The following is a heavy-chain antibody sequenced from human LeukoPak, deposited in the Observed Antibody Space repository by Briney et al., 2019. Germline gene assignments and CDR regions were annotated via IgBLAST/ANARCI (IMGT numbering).Heavy chain of an antibody. CDR3: AKDRARFDY. CDR2: ISGSGGST. V-gene: IGHV3-23*01. Sequence: GGSLRLSCAASGFTFSTYAMSWVRQAPGKGLEWVSSISGSGGSTSYADSVKGRFIISRDNSRNTLYVQMNSLRAEDTAVYYCAKDRARFDYWGQGTLVTVSS. CDR1: GFTFSTYA. J-gene: IGHJ4*02.